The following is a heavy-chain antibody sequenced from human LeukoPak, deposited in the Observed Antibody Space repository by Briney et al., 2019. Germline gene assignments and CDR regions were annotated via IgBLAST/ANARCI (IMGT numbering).Heavy chain of an antibody. CDR2: ISSSTSYI. CDR3: ARREGATGFDY. J-gene: IGHJ4*02. V-gene: IGHV3-21*01. Sequence: GGSLRLSCAASGFTFSSYSMNWVRQAPGKGLEWVSSISSSTSYIYYADSVKGRFTISRDNAKNSLYLQMNSLRAEDTAVYYCARREGATGFDYWGQGTLVTVSS. D-gene: IGHD1-26*01. CDR1: GFTFSSYS.